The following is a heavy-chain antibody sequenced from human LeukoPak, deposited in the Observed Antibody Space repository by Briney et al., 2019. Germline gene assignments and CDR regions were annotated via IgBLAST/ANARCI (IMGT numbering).Heavy chain of an antibody. D-gene: IGHD4/OR15-4a*01. CDR1: GFSFANYA. CDR2: IRGSGGST. Sequence: PGGSLRLSCAASGFSFANYAMSWVRQAPGKGLEWVSSIRGSGGSTNYADSVKGRFTISRDNSKNTLYLQMNSLRAEDTAVYYCAREVRGTYLDYWGQGTLVTVSS. V-gene: IGHV3-23*01. J-gene: IGHJ4*02. CDR3: AREVRGTYLDY.